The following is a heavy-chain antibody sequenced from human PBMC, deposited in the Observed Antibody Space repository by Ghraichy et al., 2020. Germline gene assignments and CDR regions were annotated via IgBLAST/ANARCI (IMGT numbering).Heavy chain of an antibody. D-gene: IGHD5-18*01. V-gene: IGHV1-2*02. Sequence: ASVKVSCKASGATFSAPYIYLVRQAPGQGLEWMGWINPNSDGTNYAQHFQGRVTMTWDTSISTVYMELRRLTSDDTARYYCAREGTPGYSRLDVWGQGTTVTVSS. CDR3: AREGTPGYSRLDV. CDR2: INPNSDGT. J-gene: IGHJ6*02. CDR1: GATFSAPY.